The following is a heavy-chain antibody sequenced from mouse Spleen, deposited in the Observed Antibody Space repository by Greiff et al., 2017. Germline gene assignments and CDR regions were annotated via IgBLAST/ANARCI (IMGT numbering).Heavy chain of an antibody. Sequence: DVKLQESGGGLVKPGGSLKLSCAASGFTFSSYAMSWVRQTPEKRLEWVASISSGGSTYYPDSVKGRFTISRDNARNILYLQMSSLRSEDTAMYYCARTDYDSLYWYFDVWGAGTTVTVSS. CDR2: ISSGGST. V-gene: IGHV5-6-5*01. CDR1: GFTFSSYA. D-gene: IGHD2-4*01. J-gene: IGHJ1*01. CDR3: ARTDYDSLYWYFDV.